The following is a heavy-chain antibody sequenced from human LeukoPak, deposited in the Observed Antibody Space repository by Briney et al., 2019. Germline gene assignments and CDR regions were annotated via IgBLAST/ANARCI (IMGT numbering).Heavy chain of an antibody. D-gene: IGHD6-13*01. CDR2: INSYNGNT. CDR3: ARDRIAAAVLDY. Sequence: ASVKVSCKASGYTFISYGISWVRQAPGQGVEWRGGINSYNGNTKYDQKFQGRVSMTTDTSTNTAYMELKSLRFDDTAVYYCARDRIAAAVLDYWGQGTLVTVSS. CDR1: GYTFISYG. J-gene: IGHJ4*02. V-gene: IGHV1-18*01.